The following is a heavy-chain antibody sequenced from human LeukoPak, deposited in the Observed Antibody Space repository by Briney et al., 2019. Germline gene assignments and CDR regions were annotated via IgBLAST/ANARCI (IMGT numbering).Heavy chain of an antibody. CDR3: ARAAYGGNIHFDY. Sequence: ASVKVSCKASGYTFTSYGISWVRQAPGQGLEWMGWISAYNGNTNYAQKFQGRVTMTRDTSTSTVYMELSSLRSEDTAVYYCARAAYGGNIHFDYWGQGSLVTVSS. V-gene: IGHV1-18*01. CDR2: ISAYNGNT. CDR1: GYTFTSYG. D-gene: IGHD4-23*01. J-gene: IGHJ4*02.